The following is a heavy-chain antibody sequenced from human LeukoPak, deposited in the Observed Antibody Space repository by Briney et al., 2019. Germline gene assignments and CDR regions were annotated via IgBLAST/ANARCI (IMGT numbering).Heavy chain of an antibody. CDR2: ISGRGGST. V-gene: IGHV3-23*01. CDR1: GFTFSSYG. D-gene: IGHD3-10*01. J-gene: IGHJ5*02. CDR3: AKSAIRGVITWFDP. Sequence: GGSLRLSCAASGFTFSSYGMSWVRQAPGKGLEWVPAISGRGGSTYYADSVKGRFTISRDNSKNTLYLQMNSLRAEDTAVYHCAKSAIRGVITWFDPWGQGTLVTVSS.